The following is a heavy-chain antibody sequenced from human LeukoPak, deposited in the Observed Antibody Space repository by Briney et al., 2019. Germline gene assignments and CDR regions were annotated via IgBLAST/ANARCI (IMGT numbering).Heavy chain of an antibody. D-gene: IGHD1-20*01. V-gene: IGHV3-33*01. Sequence: GGSLRLSCAASGFTSSSYGMQWVRQAPGKGLERVAVIWYDGSNKDYADSVKGRFTISRDNSKNTLYLQMNSLRAEDTAVYYCARYNWNDAGFDIWGQGTLVTVSS. CDR2: IWYDGSNK. CDR1: GFTSSSYG. J-gene: IGHJ3*02. CDR3: ARYNWNDAGFDI.